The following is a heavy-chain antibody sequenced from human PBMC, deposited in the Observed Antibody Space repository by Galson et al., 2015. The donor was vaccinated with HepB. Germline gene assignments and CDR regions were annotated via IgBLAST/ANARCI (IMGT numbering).Heavy chain of an antibody. V-gene: IGHV3-30*04. D-gene: IGHD2-15*01. Sequence: SLRLSCAASGFTFSSYAMHWVRQAPGKGLEWVAVISYDGSNKYYADSVKGRFTISRDNSKNTLYLQMNSLRAEDTAVYYCARDRLDCSGGSCYFHGFLTWGQGTLVTVSS. CDR1: GFTFSSYA. CDR2: ISYDGSNK. CDR3: ARDRLDCSGGSCYFHGFLT. J-gene: IGHJ5*02.